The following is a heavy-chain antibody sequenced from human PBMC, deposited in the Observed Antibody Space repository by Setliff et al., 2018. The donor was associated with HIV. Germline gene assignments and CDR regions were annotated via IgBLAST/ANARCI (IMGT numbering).Heavy chain of an antibody. CDR2: ISAYNGNT. CDR3: ARDPKRYYDILTGYPSYYGRDV. Sequence: GASVKVSCKASGYTFTSYGSSWVRQAPGQGLEWMGWISAYNGNTNYAQKLQGRVTMTTDTSTSTAYMELRSLRSDYTAVYYCARDPKRYYDILTGYPSYYGRDVWGQGTTVTVSS. D-gene: IGHD3-9*01. CDR1: GYTFTSYG. J-gene: IGHJ6*02. V-gene: IGHV1-18*01.